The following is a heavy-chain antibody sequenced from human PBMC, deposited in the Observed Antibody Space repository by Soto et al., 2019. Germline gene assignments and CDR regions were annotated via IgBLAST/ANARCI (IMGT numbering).Heavy chain of an antibody. CDR1: GGSISTYY. CDR2: IHYSGST. Sequence: QVQLQESGPGLVKPSETLSLTCTVSGGSISTYYWSWIRQPPGKGLEWIGYIHYSGSTNYNPSLKSRVAISVDTSKNQFSLKLTSVTAADTAVYYCARRYYGGNYWYFALWGRGTLVTVSS. V-gene: IGHV4-59*08. J-gene: IGHJ2*01. D-gene: IGHD4-17*01. CDR3: ARRYYGGNYWYFAL.